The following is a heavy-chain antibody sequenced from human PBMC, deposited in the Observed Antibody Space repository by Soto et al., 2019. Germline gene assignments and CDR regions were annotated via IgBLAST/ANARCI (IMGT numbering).Heavy chain of an antibody. V-gene: IGHV4-39*01. J-gene: IGHJ4*02. CDR1: GGSISSSSYY. Sequence: QLQLQESGPGLVKPSETLSLTCTVSGGSISSSSYYWGWIRQPPGKGLEWIGSIYSGGSTYYNPSLRSRVTISVDTSKNQSALTLSSVTAADTAVYYCASRVYGAPLWGQGTLVTVSS. CDR2: IYSGGST. CDR3: ASRVYGAPL. D-gene: IGHD3-10*01.